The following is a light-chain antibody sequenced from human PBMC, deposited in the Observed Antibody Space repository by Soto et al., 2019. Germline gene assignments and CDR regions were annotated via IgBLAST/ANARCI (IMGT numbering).Light chain of an antibody. V-gene: IGKV3-20*01. CDR3: QQYGNSPWM. CDR1: QSVSSSF. Sequence: EIVLTQSPGTVSLSPGERATLSCKTSQSVSSSFIGWYQQKGGQAPRLLLYGTSNRASGTPDRFSGSGSGTAFTLTISRLEPVDFAVYFCQQYGNSPWMFGQGTRVEIK. J-gene: IGKJ1*01. CDR2: GTS.